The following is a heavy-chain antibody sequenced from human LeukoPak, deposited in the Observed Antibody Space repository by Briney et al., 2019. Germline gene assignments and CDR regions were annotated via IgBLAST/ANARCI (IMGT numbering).Heavy chain of an antibody. D-gene: IGHD3-10*01. CDR1: GFTFSSYA. V-gene: IGHV3-23*01. CDR2: ISGSGGST. Sequence: GGSLRLSCAASGFTFSSYAMSWVRQAPGKGLEWVSAISGSGGSTYYADSVKGRFTISRDNSKNTLYLQMNSLRAEDTAAYYCAKEGYYGSGSSQFDYWGQGTLVTVSS. J-gene: IGHJ4*02. CDR3: AKEGYYGSGSSQFDY.